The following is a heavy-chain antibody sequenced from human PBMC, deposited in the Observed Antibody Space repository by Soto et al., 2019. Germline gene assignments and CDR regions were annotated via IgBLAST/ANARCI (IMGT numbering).Heavy chain of an antibody. CDR2: INSDGSST. D-gene: IGHD1-1*01. Sequence: EVQRVESGGGVVQPGGSLRLSCAASGLTFSSYWMHWVRQAPGMGLVWVSRINSDGSSTSYADSVKGRFTISRDNANNTLYLQMNSLRHEDTAVDYCALSHNVTTDYWGQGTLVTVST. V-gene: IGHV3-74*01. J-gene: IGHJ4*02. CDR3: ALSHNVTTDY. CDR1: GLTFSSYW.